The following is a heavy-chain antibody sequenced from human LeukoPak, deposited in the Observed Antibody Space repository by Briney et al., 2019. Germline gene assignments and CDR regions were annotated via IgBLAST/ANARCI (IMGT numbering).Heavy chain of an antibody. J-gene: IGHJ5*02. Sequence: PGGSLRLSCAASGFTFSNYGMHWVRQAPGKGLEWVGRITSNTDGGATDYGTPVKGRFTISRDDSKNTLYMQMSSLKIDDTAVYYCLNGDYRGSWGQGTLVTVSS. V-gene: IGHV3-15*01. CDR3: LNGDYRGS. CDR2: ITSNTDGGAT. CDR1: GFTFSNYG. D-gene: IGHD2-21*02.